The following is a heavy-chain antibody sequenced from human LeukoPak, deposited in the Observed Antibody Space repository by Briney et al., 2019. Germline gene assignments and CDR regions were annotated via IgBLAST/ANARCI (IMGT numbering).Heavy chain of an antibody. V-gene: IGHV3-23*01. CDR2: ISGSGGST. D-gene: IGHD2-2*01. CDR1: GFTFSSYA. CDR3: AKSLVVVPAANPRAYFDY. Sequence: GGSLRLCCAASGFTFSSYAMSWVRQAPGKGLEWVSAISGSGGSTYYADSVKGRFTISRDNSKNTLYLQMNSLRAEDTAVYYCAKSLVVVPAANPRAYFDYWGQGTLVTVSS. J-gene: IGHJ4*02.